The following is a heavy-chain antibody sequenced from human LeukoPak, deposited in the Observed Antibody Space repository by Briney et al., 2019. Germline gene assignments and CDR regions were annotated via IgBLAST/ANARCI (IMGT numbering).Heavy chain of an antibody. J-gene: IGHJ4*02. CDR3: TTIRGFCSGRSCLGY. Sequence: GRSLRLSCAASGFTFSNYAMHWVRQAPGKGLEWVGRIKSKIDGGTTDYGAPVKGRFTISRDDSKNTLYLQMNSLKSEDTAVYYCTTIRGFCSGRSCLGYWGQGTLVTVSS. D-gene: IGHD2-15*01. V-gene: IGHV3-15*01. CDR2: IKSKIDGGTT. CDR1: GFTFSNYA.